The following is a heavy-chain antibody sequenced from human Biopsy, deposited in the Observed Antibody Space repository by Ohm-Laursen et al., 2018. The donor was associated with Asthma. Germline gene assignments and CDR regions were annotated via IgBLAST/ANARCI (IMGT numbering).Heavy chain of an antibody. V-gene: IGHV1-2*06. CDR1: GYTFTDYS. J-gene: IGHJ5*02. D-gene: IGHD2-15*01. Sequence: GASVKVSCKASGYTFTDYSIRWVRQASGQGLEWMGRINPNSGNTKYAQRFQGSVTMTRDESISTAYMEMSRLRSDDTAVYYCARDRGSCSGGTCPSWFDPWGQGTLVIVSS. CDR2: INPNSGNT. CDR3: ARDRGSCSGGTCPSWFDP.